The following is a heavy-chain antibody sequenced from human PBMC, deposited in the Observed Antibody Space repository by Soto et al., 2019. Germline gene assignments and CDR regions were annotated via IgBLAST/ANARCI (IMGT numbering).Heavy chain of an antibody. CDR3: AKDRSPITFGGVIVTDFDY. V-gene: IGHV3-30*18. J-gene: IGHJ4*02. D-gene: IGHD3-16*02. CDR1: GFTFSSYG. Sequence: GGSLRLSCAASGFTFSSYGMHWVRQAPGKGLEWVAVISYDGSNKYYADSVKGRFTISRDNSKNTLYLQMNSLIAEDTAVYYCAKDRSPITFGGVIVTDFDYWGQGT. CDR2: ISYDGSNK.